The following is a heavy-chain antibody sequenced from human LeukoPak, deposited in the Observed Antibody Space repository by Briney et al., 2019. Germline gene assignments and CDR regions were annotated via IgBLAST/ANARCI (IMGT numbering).Heavy chain of an antibody. D-gene: IGHD6-6*01. J-gene: IGHJ6*03. CDR2: IYTSGST. CDR1: GGSISSYY. Sequence: SETLSLTCTVSGGSISSYYWSWIRQPAGKGLEWIGRIYTSGSTNYNPSLKSRVTMSVDTSKNQFSLKLSSATAADTAVYYCARDQKPSFYYYYYYMDVWGTGTTVTVSS. CDR3: ARDQKPSFYYYYYYMDV. V-gene: IGHV4-4*07.